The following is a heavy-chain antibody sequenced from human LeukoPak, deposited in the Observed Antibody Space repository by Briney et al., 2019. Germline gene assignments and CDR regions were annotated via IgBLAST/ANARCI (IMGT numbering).Heavy chain of an antibody. Sequence: PGGSLRLSCVDSGFTFSRYWMHWVRQAPGKGLVWVSHITTDGSSTSYADSVKGRFTISRDNSKNTLYLQMNSLRAEDTAVYYCATLGTIIRSGSYLQLLDYWGQGTLVTVSS. CDR3: ATLGTIIRSGSYLQLLDY. CDR2: ITTDGSST. D-gene: IGHD1-26*01. J-gene: IGHJ4*02. CDR1: GFTFSRYW. V-gene: IGHV3-74*01.